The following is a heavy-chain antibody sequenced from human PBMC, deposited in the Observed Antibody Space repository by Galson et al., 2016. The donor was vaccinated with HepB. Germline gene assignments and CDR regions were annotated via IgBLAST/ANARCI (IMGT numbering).Heavy chain of an antibody. J-gene: IGHJ4*02. V-gene: IGHV3-15*01. CDR1: GLTFSNAW. Sequence: SLRLSCAASGLTFSNAWMSWVRQAPGKGLEWVGRIKSKTHGGTTDYAAPLKGRFTISRDDSKNTLYLQMNSLKTEDTAVYFCTIDVGATLAYWGQGTLVTVSS. CDR2: IKSKTHGGTT. D-gene: IGHD1-26*01. CDR3: TIDVGATLAY.